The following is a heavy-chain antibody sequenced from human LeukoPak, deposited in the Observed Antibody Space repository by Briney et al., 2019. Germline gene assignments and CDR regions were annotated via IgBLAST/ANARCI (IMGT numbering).Heavy chain of an antibody. CDR3: AKPPRGYYGSGSYYEPAGY. CDR1: GFTFSSYG. J-gene: IGHJ4*02. Sequence: QPGGSLRLSCAASGFTFSSYGMHWVRQAPGKGLEWVAVISYDGSNKYYADSVEGRFTISRDNSKNTLYLQMNSLRAEDTAVYYCAKPPRGYYGSGSYYEPAGYWGQGTLVTVSS. CDR2: ISYDGSNK. V-gene: IGHV3-30*18. D-gene: IGHD3-10*01.